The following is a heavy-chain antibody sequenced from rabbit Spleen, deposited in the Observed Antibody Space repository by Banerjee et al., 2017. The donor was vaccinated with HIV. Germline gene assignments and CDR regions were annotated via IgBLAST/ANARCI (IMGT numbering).Heavy chain of an antibody. Sequence: QSLEESGGDLVKPGASLTLTCTASGFSFSRSYWICWVRQAPGKGLEWIACIDVGSSGRTYYANWAKGRFIITRSTSLNTVTLQMTSLTAADTATYFCARDLVGVIGWNFYLWGPGTLVTVS. J-gene: IGHJ4*01. CDR3: ARDLVGVIGWNFYL. CDR1: GFSFSRSYW. V-gene: IGHV1S40*01. CDR2: IDVGSSGRT. D-gene: IGHD1-1*01.